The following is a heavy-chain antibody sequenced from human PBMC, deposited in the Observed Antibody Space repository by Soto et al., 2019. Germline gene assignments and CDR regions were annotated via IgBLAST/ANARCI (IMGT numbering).Heavy chain of an antibody. J-gene: IGHJ6*02. Sequence: GGSLRLSCAASGFAFSGSAIHWVRQASGKGLECVGRVGTKSNSYATQYSESVKGRFTISRDDSKSTAYLQLNSLKDEDTARYFYYYSMDVWGQGTTVTVSS. V-gene: IGHV3-73*01. CDR2: VGTKSNSYAT. CDR3: YYSMDV. CDR1: GFAFSGSA.